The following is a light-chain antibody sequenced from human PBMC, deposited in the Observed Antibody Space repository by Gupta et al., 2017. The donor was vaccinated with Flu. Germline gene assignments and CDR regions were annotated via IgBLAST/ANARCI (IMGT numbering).Light chain of an antibody. CDR1: QGVNSD. CDR3: QQDNHWPVT. Sequence: PAPLPASAGERATISCRVSQGVNSDLGWYQQKPGQAPRLLIDGASTRATGVPARFSGSGYGTEFTLTISSLQSEDFAVYYCQQDNHWPVTFGRGTKVEIK. J-gene: IGKJ4*01. V-gene: IGKV3-15*01. CDR2: GAS.